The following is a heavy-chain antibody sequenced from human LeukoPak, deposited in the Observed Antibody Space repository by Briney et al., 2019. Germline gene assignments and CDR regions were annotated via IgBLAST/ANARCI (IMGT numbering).Heavy chain of an antibody. J-gene: IGHJ4*02. Sequence: PGGSLRLSCAASGFTFSSYEMNWVRQAPGKGLEWVSYITSSGNTIYYANSVKGRFTISRDNAKNSLYLQMNSLRAEDTAVYYCARGSLGYWGQGTLVTVSS. CDR1: GFTFSSYE. CDR3: ARGSLGY. D-gene: IGHD7-27*01. CDR2: ITSSGNTI. V-gene: IGHV3-48*03.